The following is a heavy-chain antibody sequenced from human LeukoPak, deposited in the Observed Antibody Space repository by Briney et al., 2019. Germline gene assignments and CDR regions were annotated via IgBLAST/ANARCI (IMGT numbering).Heavy chain of an antibody. D-gene: IGHD6-19*01. CDR3: AKDDHGGSGWRDYFDY. J-gene: IGHJ4*02. Sequence: GGSLRLSCAASGFTFSSYAMSWVRQAPGKGLEWVSAISGSGGSTYYADSVKGHFTISRDYSKNTLYLQMNSLRAEDTAVYYCAKDDHGGSGWRDYFDYWGQGTLVTVSS. CDR1: GFTFSSYA. V-gene: IGHV3-23*01. CDR2: ISGSGGST.